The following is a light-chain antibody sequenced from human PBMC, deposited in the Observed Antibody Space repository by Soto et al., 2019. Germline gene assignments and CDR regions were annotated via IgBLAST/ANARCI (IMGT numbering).Light chain of an antibody. CDR2: DAS. Sequence: EIVLTQSPATLSLSPGERATLSCRASQTVRNTLAWYQQRPGQAPRLLIYDASSRATGIPARFSGSGYGTDFTLTISSLEPEDFAVYYCQQHSNWPLTFGGGTKVEIK. CDR1: QTVRNT. V-gene: IGKV3-11*01. CDR3: QQHSNWPLT. J-gene: IGKJ4*01.